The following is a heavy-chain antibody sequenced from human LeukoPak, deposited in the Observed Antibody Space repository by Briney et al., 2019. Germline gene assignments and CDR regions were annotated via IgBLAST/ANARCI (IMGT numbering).Heavy chain of an antibody. D-gene: IGHD6-19*01. V-gene: IGHV3-48*01. CDR3: ARGGDIAVAGFLGGS. CDR1: GFTFSSYS. Sequence: GGSLRLSCTASGFTFSSYSMNWVRQAPGKGLEWVSSISGSSSTIYYADSVKGRFTISRDNAKNSLYLQMNSLRAEDTAVYYCARGGDIAVAGFLGGSWGQGTLVTVSS. CDR2: ISGSSSTI. J-gene: IGHJ4*02.